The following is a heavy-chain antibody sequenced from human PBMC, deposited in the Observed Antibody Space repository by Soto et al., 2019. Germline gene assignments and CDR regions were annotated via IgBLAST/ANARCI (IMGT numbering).Heavy chain of an antibody. D-gene: IGHD3-22*01. CDR3: AREGYFGRWFDP. CDR2: ISSSSSTI. V-gene: IGHV3-48*02. Sequence: EVQLVESGGGLVQPGGSLRLSCAAFGFKISSSSMNWVRQAPGRGLEWVAYISSSSSTIYYADSVKGRFTISRDNAKNSLYLQMNSLRDEDTAVYYCAREGYFGRWFDPWGQGTLVTVSS. CDR1: GFKISSSS. J-gene: IGHJ5*02.